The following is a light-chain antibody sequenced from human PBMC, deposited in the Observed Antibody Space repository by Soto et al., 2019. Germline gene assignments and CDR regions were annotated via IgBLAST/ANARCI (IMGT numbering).Light chain of an antibody. J-gene: IGKJ1*01. V-gene: IGKV1-39*01. CDR1: QTVSKC. CDR2: TKS. CDR3: QQTYTLPRT. Sequence: DIQLTQSPSSLSASVGDRVTIACRARQTVSKCVNWYQQKPGKVPTLLIFTKSTLHSGVPSRFSGSGSETEFTLTINGLLPEDFATYYCQQTYTLPRTFAQGTKVE.